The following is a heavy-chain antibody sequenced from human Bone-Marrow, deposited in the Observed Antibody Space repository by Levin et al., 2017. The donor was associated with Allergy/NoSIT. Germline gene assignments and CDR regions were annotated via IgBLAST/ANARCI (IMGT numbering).Heavy chain of an antibody. CDR1: GFTFSNAW. Sequence: GGSLRLSCAASGFTFSNAWMSWVRQAPGKGLEWVGRIKSKTDGGTTDYAAPVKGRFTISRDDSKNTLYLQMNSLKTEDTAVYYCTTVGGYFDWFHYYGMDVWGQGTTVTVSS. V-gene: IGHV3-15*01. J-gene: IGHJ6*02. CDR2: IKSKTDGGTT. CDR3: TTVGGYFDWFHYYGMDV. D-gene: IGHD3-9*01.